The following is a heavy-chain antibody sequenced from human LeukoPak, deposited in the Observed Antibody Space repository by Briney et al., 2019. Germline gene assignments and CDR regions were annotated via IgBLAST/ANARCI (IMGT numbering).Heavy chain of an antibody. D-gene: IGHD5-18*01. Sequence: SETLSLTCTVSGGSISSGGYYWSWIRQHPGKGLEWIGYIYYSGSTYYNPSLKSRVTISVDTSKNQFSLKLSSVTAADTAVYYCARGGYSYLFDYWGQGTLVTVSS. CDR2: IYYSGST. CDR3: ARGGYSYLFDY. CDR1: GGSISSGGYY. J-gene: IGHJ4*02. V-gene: IGHV4-31*03.